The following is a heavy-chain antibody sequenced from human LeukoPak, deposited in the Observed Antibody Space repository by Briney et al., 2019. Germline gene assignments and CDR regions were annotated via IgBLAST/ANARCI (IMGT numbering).Heavy chain of an antibody. D-gene: IGHD2-2*01. V-gene: IGHV4-59*01. CDR1: GGSISSYY. J-gene: IGHJ6*02. CDR3: ARVTQIPHSSTVSYYYGMDV. CDR2: IYYSGST. Sequence: PSETLSLTCTVPGGSISSYYWSWIRQPPGKGLEWIGYIYYSGSTNYNPSLKSRVTISVDTSKNQFSLKLSSVTAADTAVYYCARVTQIPHSSTVSYYYGMDVWGQGTTVTVSS.